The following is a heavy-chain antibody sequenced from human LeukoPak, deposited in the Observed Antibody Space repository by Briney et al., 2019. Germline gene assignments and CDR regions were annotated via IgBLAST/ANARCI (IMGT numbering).Heavy chain of an antibody. D-gene: IGHD5-18*01. Sequence: SQTLSLTCAIPGDSVSTNSAAWHWIRQSPSRGLEWLARTYHRSKWYYDYGVSVKSRITINPDTSKNQFSLQLNSVTPEDTAVYYCARGGYNYGPTSDAFDIWGQGTMVTVSS. J-gene: IGHJ3*02. CDR2: TYHRSKWYY. CDR1: GDSVSTNSAA. CDR3: ARGGYNYGPTSDAFDI. V-gene: IGHV6-1*01.